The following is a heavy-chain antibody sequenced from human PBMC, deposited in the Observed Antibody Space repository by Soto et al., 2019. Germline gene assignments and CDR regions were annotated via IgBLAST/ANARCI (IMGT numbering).Heavy chain of an antibody. CDR2: INSDGSST. CDR3: ARGVYAKVRGVIITPYYYMDV. J-gene: IGHJ6*03. CDR1: GFTFSSYW. Sequence: GALRLSCAASGFTFSSYWMHWVRQAPGKGLVWVSRINSDGSSTSYADSVKGRFTISRDNAKNTLYLQMNSLRAEDTAVYYCARGVYAKVRGVIITPYYYMDVWGKGTTVTVSS. D-gene: IGHD3-10*01. V-gene: IGHV3-74*01.